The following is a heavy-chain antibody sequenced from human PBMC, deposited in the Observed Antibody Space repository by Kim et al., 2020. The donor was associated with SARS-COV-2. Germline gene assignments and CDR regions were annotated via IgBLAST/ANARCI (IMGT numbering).Heavy chain of an antibody. J-gene: IGHJ4*02. CDR1: GGSISRYS. V-gene: IGHV4-59*01. D-gene: IGHD3-10*01. CDR3: ARAPYYRDSGSYPFDY. CDR2: IFYSGNT. Sequence: SETLSLTCAVSGGSISRYSWSWIRQSPGKGLEWIAYIFYSGNTNYNPSLKSRVTISVDTSKNQLSLRLTSVTAADTAVYYCARAPYYRDSGSYPFDYWGQGTLVTVSS.